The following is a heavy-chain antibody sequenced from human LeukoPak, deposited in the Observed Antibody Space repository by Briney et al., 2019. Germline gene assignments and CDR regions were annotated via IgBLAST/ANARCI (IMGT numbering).Heavy chain of an antibody. D-gene: IGHD3-16*01. CDR2: INEDATTI. CDR1: GFAFSAYW. J-gene: IGHJ4*02. CDR3: VRDLILVWTPGDDFDF. V-gene: IGHV3-74*01. Sequence: GGSLRVSCAASGFAFSAYWMHWVRHAPGKGLEWVSRINEDATTITYADSVKGRFIISRDNSKKSLYLQMNNLRAEDTAVYYCVRDLILVWTPGDDFDFWGQGTLVIVSS.